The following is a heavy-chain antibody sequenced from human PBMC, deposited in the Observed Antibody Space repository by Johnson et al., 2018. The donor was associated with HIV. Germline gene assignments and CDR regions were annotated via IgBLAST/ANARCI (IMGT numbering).Heavy chain of an antibody. J-gene: IGHJ3*02. CDR3: TSYPPDAFDI. CDR2: ISGSGGST. CDR1: GFTFDDYG. V-gene: IGHV3-23*04. Sequence: VQLVEPGGGVVRPGGSLRLSCAASGFTFDDYGMSWVRQAPGKGLEWVSAISGSGGSTYYADSVKGRFTISRDNSKNTLYLQMNSLRAEDTAVYYCTSYPPDAFDIWGQGTMVTVSS. D-gene: IGHD3-16*01.